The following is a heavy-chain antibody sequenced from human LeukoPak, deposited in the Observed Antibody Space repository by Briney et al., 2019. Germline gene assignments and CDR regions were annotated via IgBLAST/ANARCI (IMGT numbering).Heavy chain of an antibody. D-gene: IGHD6-13*01. CDR1: GFTFSSYG. CDR2: ISYDGSNK. CDR3: AKDWGSSSWFPNYYFDY. J-gene: IGHJ4*02. V-gene: IGHV3-30*18. Sequence: GRSLRLSCAASGFTFSSYGMHWVRQAPGKGLEWVAVISYDGSNKYYADSVKGRFTISRDNSKSTLYLQMNSLRAGDTAVYYCAKDWGSSSWFPNYYFDYWGQGTLVTVSS.